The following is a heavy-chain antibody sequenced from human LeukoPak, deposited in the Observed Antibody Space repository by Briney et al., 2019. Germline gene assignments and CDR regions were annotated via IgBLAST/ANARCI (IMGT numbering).Heavy chain of an antibody. D-gene: IGHD2-2*01. Sequence: GGSLRLSCAASGFTFSDYYISWIRQAPGKGLEWLSIVSSGGDITTYADSVKGRFTISRDNTRNLLFLQMDSLRAEDTAVYYCARGCSSTSCYDAFDIWGQGTMVTVSS. J-gene: IGHJ3*02. CDR1: GFTFSDYY. V-gene: IGHV3-11*01. CDR3: ARGCSSTSCYDAFDI. CDR2: VSSGGDIT.